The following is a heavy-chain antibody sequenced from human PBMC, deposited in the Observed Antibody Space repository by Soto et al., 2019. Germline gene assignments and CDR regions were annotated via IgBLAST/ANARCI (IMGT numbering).Heavy chain of an antibody. CDR2: ISTYHGHT. J-gene: IGHJ6*03. CDR3: ARDPRSGRISGEGAYKYCYMDV. D-gene: IGHD3-3*01. CDR1: GYSFTDYG. V-gene: IGHV1-18*01. Sequence: QVQLVQSGAEVKKPGASVKVSCKTSGYSFTDYGVNWVRQAPGQGLEWMGWISTYHGHTNYAQKRQGRVTMTTDTSTGTGYMELRSMRSDDTAVYYCARDPRSGRISGEGAYKYCYMDVWGKGTTVTVSS.